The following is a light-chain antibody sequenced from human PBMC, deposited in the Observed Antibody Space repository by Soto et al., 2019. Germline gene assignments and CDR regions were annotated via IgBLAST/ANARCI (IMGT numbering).Light chain of an antibody. V-gene: IGKV3-20*01. CDR2: GAS. CDR3: QQYGSSPLT. Sequence: EIVLTQSPGTLSVSPGERASLSCRASQSVSINLAWYQQKPGQAPRLLIYGASSRATGIPDRFSGSGSGTDFTLTISRLEPEDFAVYYCQQYGSSPLTFGQGTKVDI. CDR1: QSVSIN. J-gene: IGKJ4*01.